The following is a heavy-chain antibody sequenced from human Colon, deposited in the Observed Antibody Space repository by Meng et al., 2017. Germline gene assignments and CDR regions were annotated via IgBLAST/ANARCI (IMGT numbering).Heavy chain of an antibody. Sequence: LRLSCTVSGGSISSGRYYWCWIRQPAGKGLEWIGRIYTSGSTNYNPSLKSRVTTSLDPSQNQFSLKLSSVTAAETAVYCCARSSTDGVTTVNYYYYGMDVWGQGTTVTVSS. D-gene: IGHD4-17*01. CDR3: ARSSTDGVTTVNYYYYGMDV. CDR1: GGSISSGRYY. V-gene: IGHV4-61*02. CDR2: IYTSGST. J-gene: IGHJ6*02.